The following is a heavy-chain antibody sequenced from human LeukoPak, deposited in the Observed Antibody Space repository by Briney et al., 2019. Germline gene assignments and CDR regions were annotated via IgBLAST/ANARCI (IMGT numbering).Heavy chain of an antibody. J-gene: IGHJ6*03. CDR3: ARFQPFSGSYRIFGYYYMDV. Sequence: GGSLRLSCAASGFTFDEYTMCWVRQAPGKGLEWVSYISSSGSTIYHADSVKGRFTISRDNAKNSLYLQMNSLRAEDTAVYYCARFQPFSGSYRIFGYYYMDVWGKGATVTISS. V-gene: IGHV3-11*01. D-gene: IGHD1-26*01. CDR2: ISSSGSTI. CDR1: GFTFDEYT.